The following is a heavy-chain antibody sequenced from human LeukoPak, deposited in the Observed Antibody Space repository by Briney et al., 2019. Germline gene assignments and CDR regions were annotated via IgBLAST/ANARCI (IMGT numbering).Heavy chain of an antibody. Sequence: GASVKVSCKASGYTFTGYYMHWVRQAPGQGLEWMGWINPNSGGTNYAQKFQGRVTMTRDTSISTAYMELSRLRSDDTAVYCCARDRQLNDAFDIWGQGTMVTVSS. CDR1: GYTFTGYY. CDR2: INPNSGGT. D-gene: IGHD6-6*01. V-gene: IGHV1-2*02. CDR3: ARDRQLNDAFDI. J-gene: IGHJ3*02.